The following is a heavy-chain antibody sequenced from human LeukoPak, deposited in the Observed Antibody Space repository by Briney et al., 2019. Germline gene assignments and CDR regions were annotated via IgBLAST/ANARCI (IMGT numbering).Heavy chain of an antibody. CDR1: GFSFTNFE. J-gene: IGHJ3*02. CDR3: AKDLTVTTRYAFDI. D-gene: IGHD4-17*01. V-gene: IGHV3-23*01. Sequence: GGSLRLSCAASGFSFTNFEMNWVRQAPGKGLEWVSAISGSGGSTNYADSVKGRFTISRDNSKNTLYLQMNSLRAEDTAVYYCAKDLTVTTRYAFDIWGQGTMVTVSS. CDR2: ISGSGGST.